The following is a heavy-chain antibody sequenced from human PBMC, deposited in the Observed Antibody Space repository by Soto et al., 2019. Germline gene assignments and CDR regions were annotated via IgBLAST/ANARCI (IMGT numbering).Heavy chain of an antibody. CDR1: GYTFTGYY. D-gene: IGHD6-6*01. CDR2: INPNSGGT. CDR3: ARGIISSSSVYYYYGMDV. V-gene: IGHV1-2*04. Sequence: ASVKVSCKACGYTFTGYYMHWVRQAPGQGLEWMGWINPNSGGTNYAQKFQGWVTMTRDTSISTAYMELSRLRSDDTAVYYCARGIISSSSVYYYYGMDVWGQGTTVTVSS. J-gene: IGHJ6*02.